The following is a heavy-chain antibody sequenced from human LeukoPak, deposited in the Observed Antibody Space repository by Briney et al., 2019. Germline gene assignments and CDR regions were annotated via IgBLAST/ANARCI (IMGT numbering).Heavy chain of an antibody. J-gene: IGHJ4*02. CDR3: ASRSKRSVANHDY. V-gene: IGHV4-39*07. CDR2: IYYSGST. Sequence: SETLSLTCTVSGGSISSSSYYWGWIRQPPGKGLEWIGSIYYSGSTYYNPSLKSRVTISVDTSKNQFSLKLSSVTAADTAVYYCASRSKRSVANHDYWGQGTLVTVSS. D-gene: IGHD1-14*01. CDR1: GGSISSSSYY.